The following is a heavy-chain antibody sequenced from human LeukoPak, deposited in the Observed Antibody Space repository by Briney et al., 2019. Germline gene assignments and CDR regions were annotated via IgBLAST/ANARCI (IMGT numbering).Heavy chain of an antibody. CDR2: IKQDGSEK. D-gene: IGHD3-22*01. CDR1: GFTFSSYW. V-gene: IGHV3-7*03. Sequence: GGSLGLSCAASGFTFSSYWMSWVRQAPGKGLEWVANIKQDGSEKYYVDSVKGRFTISRDNAKNSLYLQMNSLRAEDTAVYFCARDLAPSYYYDSSGYLVWGQGTLATVSS. CDR3: ARDLAPSYYYDSSGYLV. J-gene: IGHJ4*02.